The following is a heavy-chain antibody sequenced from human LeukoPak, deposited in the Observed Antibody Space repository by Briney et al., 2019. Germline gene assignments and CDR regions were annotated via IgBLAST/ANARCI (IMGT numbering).Heavy chain of an antibody. Sequence: SETLSLTCSVSGASISSHYWSWIRQPPGKGLEWIGYIHYSGGTNCNPSLKSRVTISLDTSKTQFSLKLTSVTAADTAVYYCSRAATGFDGPCAYWGQGTLVTVSS. CDR2: IHYSGGT. J-gene: IGHJ4*02. D-gene: IGHD5-24*01. CDR3: SRAATGFDGPCAY. CDR1: GASISSHY. V-gene: IGHV4-59*11.